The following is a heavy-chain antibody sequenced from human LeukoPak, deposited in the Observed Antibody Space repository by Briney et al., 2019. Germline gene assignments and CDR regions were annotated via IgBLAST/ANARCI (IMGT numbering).Heavy chain of an antibody. CDR1: GLTFSSSV. Sequence: GGSLRLSCVASGLTFSSSVMRWARQTPGRGLEWVSGIGPSGQYAYYADSVKGRFTMSRDSSRNTLYLQMNSLRAEDTAVYHCARRFTAGAADIWGQGTVVIVSS. D-gene: IGHD2-15*01. J-gene: IGHJ3*02. CDR3: ARRFTAGAADI. V-gene: IGHV3-23*01. CDR2: IGPSGQYA.